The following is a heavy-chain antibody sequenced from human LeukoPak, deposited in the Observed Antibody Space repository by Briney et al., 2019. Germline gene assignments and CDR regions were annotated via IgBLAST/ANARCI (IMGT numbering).Heavy chain of an antibody. CDR1: GYTFTSYG. V-gene: IGHV1-18*01. CDR2: ISAYNGNT. CDR3: ASTRYYDFWSGYYAFDI. Sequence: ASVKVSCKASGYTFTSYGISWVRQAPGQGLEWMGWISAYNGNTNYAQKLQGRVTMTTGTSTSTAYMELSSLRSEDTAVYYCASTRYYDFWSGYYAFDIWGQGTTVTVSS. J-gene: IGHJ3*02. D-gene: IGHD3-3*01.